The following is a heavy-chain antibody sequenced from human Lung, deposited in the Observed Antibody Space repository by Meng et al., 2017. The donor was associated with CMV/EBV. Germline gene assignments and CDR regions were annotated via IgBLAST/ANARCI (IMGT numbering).Heavy chain of an antibody. D-gene: IGHD7-27*01. J-gene: IGHJ4*02. CDR3: ARDNNWGPDY. Sequence: ASSMISCNASGYTFTAHYFHWVRQAPGQGLEWMGWIHPHRGDTNYAQQFQGRVTLTRDTSINTGYMELTRLTSDDTAVYYCARDNNWGPDYWGQGTLVTVSS. V-gene: IGHV1-2*02. CDR2: IHPHRGDT. CDR1: GYTFTAHY.